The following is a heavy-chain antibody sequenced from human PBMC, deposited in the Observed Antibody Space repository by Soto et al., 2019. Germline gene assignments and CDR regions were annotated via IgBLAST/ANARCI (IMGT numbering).Heavy chain of an antibody. CDR3: ARGLRLGELSFNWFDP. V-gene: IGHV4-30-2*01. Sequence: SETLSLTCAVSGGSISSGGYSWSWVRQPPGKGLEWIGYIYHSGSTYYNPSLKSRVTISVDRSKNQFSLKLSSVTAADTAVYYCARGLRLGELSFNWFDPWGQGTLVTVSS. CDR2: IYHSGST. D-gene: IGHD3-16*02. J-gene: IGHJ5*02. CDR1: GGSISSGGYS.